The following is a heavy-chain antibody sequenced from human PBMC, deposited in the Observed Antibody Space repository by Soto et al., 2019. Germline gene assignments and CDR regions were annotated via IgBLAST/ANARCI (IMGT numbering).Heavy chain of an antibody. V-gene: IGHV4-30-2*03. D-gene: IGHD5-12*01. J-gene: IGHJ4*02. CDR3: ARRRDGYKYFDY. Sequence: SETLSLTCAVSGGSISSGGYSWSWIRQPPGKGLEWIGSMYHSGSTYNNPSLKSRVTISVDTSKNQFSLDLTSVTAADTSVYYCARRRDGYKYFDYWGQGSLVTVSS. CDR1: GGSISSGGYS. CDR2: MYHSGST.